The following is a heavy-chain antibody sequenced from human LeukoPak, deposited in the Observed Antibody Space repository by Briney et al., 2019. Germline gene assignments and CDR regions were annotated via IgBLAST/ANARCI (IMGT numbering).Heavy chain of an antibody. Sequence: SETLSLTCTVSGVSINTYFWSWIRQPPGKGLEWIGYIYYSGSTNYNPSLKSRVTISVDTSKNQFSLKLSSVTAADTAVYYCARRWNYDSRNDAFDIWGQGTMVTVSS. D-gene: IGHD3-22*01. CDR2: IYYSGST. V-gene: IGHV4-59*08. CDR3: ARRWNYDSRNDAFDI. CDR1: GVSINTYF. J-gene: IGHJ3*02.